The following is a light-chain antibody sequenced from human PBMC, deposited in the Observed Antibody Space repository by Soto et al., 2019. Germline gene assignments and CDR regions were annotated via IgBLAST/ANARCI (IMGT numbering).Light chain of an antibody. CDR2: SAS. Sequence: DIRMTQSPSSLSASVGDTVTMTCRAGQTIGKYVSWYRQKPGKAPDXLIYSASTLQRGVPSRFSGSGSETVLTLTINSLQPEDFGTYYCQESYSTPPAFGGGTKVDIK. CDR3: QESYSTPPA. CDR1: QTIGKY. V-gene: IGKV1-39*01. J-gene: IGKJ4*01.